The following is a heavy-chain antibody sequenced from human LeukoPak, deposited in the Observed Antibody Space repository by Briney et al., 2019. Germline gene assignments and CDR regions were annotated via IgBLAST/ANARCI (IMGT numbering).Heavy chain of an antibody. CDR1: GFTFGDYA. CDR3: TRDYGDLPSNYYYYGMDV. D-gene: IGHD4-17*01. V-gene: IGHV3-49*04. CDR2: IRSKAYGGTT. Sequence: PGGSLRLSCTVSGFTFGDYAMSWVRQAPGKGLEWVGFIRSKAYGGTTEYAASVKGRFTISRDDSKSIAYLQMNSLKTEDTAVYYCTRDYGDLPSNYYYYGMDVWGKGTTVTVSS. J-gene: IGHJ6*04.